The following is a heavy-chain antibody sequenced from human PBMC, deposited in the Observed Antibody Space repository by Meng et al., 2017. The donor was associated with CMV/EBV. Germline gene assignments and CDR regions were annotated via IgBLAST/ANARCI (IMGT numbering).Heavy chain of an antibody. CDR2: ISAYNGNT. V-gene: IGHV1-18*01. J-gene: IGHJ6*02. D-gene: IGHD2-2*01. CDR3: ARVVVVPAATTLRYYYYGMDV. Sequence: ASVKVSCKASGYTFTSYGISWVRQAPGQGLEWMGWISAYNGNTNYAQKLQGRVTMTTDTSTSTAYMELRSLRSDDTAVYYCARVVVVPAATTLRYYYYGMDVWGHGTTVTVSS. CDR1: GYTFTSYG.